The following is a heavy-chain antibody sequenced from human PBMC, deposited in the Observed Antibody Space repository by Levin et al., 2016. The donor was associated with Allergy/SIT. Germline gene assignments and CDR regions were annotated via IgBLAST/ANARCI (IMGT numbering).Heavy chain of an antibody. Sequence: SETLSLTCTVSGGSLSSSSYYWGWIRQPPGKGLEWIGTTYYSGSTDYTPSLKSRVTISVDTSKNQFSLKLSSVIAADTAVYYCARLESPWGFDYWGQGTLVTVSS. D-gene: IGHD3-16*01. CDR3: ARLESPWGFDY. J-gene: IGHJ4*02. CDR2: TYYSGST. CDR1: GGSLSSSSYY. V-gene: IGHV4-39*01.